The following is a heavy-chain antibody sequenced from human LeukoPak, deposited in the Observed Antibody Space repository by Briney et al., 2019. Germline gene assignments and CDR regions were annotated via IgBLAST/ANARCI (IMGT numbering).Heavy chain of an antibody. J-gene: IGHJ3*02. D-gene: IGHD3-10*01. V-gene: IGHV4-59*01. CDR2: IYYSGST. Sequence: SETLSLTCTVSGGSIRSYYWNWIRQPPGKGLEWIGYIYYSGSTNYNPSLKSRVTISVDTSKNQFSLKLSSVTAADTAVYYCARAPGGYGSGSRGAFDIWGQGTIVTVSS. CDR1: GGSIRSYY. CDR3: ARAPGGYGSGSRGAFDI.